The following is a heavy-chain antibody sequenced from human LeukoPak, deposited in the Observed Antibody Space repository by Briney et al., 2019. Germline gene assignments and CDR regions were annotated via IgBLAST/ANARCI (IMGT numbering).Heavy chain of an antibody. CDR2: MNPNSGNT. V-gene: IGHV1-8*01. CDR3: ANAVADPYYYYYMDV. J-gene: IGHJ6*03. CDR1: GYTFTSYD. D-gene: IGHD6-19*01. Sequence: ASAKVSCKASGYTFTSYDINWVRQATGQGLEWMGWMNPNSGNTGYAQKFQGRVTMTRNTSISTAYMELSSLRSEDTAVYYCANAVADPYYYYYMDVWGKGTTVTVSS.